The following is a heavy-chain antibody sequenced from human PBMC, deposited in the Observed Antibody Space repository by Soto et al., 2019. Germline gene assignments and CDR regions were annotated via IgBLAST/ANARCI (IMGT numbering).Heavy chain of an antibody. Sequence: SETLSLTCTVSGGSISSGGYYWSWIRQHPGKGLEWIGYIYYSGSTYYNPSLKSRVTMSVVTSKNQFSLKLSSVTAADTAVYYCARVGTPYDSMTVPFDYWGQGTLVTVSS. CDR3: ARVGTPYDSMTVPFDY. V-gene: IGHV4-31*03. CDR2: IYYSGST. CDR1: GGSISSGGYY. J-gene: IGHJ4*02. D-gene: IGHD3-22*01.